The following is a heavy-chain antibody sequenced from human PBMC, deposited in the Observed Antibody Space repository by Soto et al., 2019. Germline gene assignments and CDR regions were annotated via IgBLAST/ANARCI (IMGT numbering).Heavy chain of an antibody. Sequence: GGSLRLSCAASGFTFSSYAMSWVRQAPGKGLEWVSAISGSGGSTYYADSVKGRFTISRDNSKNTLYLQMNSLRAEDTAVYYCAKDRDIVLMVYASPIDYWAQGTLVTVSS. V-gene: IGHV3-23*01. CDR2: ISGSGGST. CDR1: GFTFSSYA. D-gene: IGHD2-8*01. CDR3: AKDRDIVLMVYASPIDY. J-gene: IGHJ4*02.